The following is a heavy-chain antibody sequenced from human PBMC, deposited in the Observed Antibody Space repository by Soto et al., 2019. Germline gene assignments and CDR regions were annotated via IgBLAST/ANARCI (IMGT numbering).Heavy chain of an antibody. J-gene: IGHJ6*03. V-gene: IGHV3-9*01. CDR2: ISWNSGSI. CDR3: AKSGGLGRIVCYYYYYMDG. CDR1: GCTFDDYA. D-gene: IGHD3-10*01. Sequence: GGSLRLSCAASGCTFDDYAMHWGRQAPGKGLEWVSGISWNSGSIGYADSVKGRFTISRDNAKNSLYLQMNSLRAEDTALYYCAKSGGLGRIVCYYYYYMDGWGKGTSVTVAS.